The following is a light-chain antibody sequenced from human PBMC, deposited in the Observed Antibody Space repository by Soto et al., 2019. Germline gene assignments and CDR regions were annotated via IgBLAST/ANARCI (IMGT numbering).Light chain of an antibody. CDR2: DAS. Sequence: IQMTQSPSTLSASVGDRVTITCRASQSIRSWLAWYQQKPGKAPKLLIYDASSLESGVTSRFSGSGSGTEFTLAISSLQTDDFATYYCQQDNSYSPLTFGGGTKVEIK. V-gene: IGKV1-5*01. CDR1: QSIRSW. CDR3: QQDNSYSPLT. J-gene: IGKJ4*01.